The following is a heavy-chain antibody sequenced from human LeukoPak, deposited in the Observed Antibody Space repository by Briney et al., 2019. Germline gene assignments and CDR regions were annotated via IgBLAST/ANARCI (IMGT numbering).Heavy chain of an antibody. CDR1: GFTFSSYA. D-gene: IGHD1-26*01. V-gene: IGHV3-23*01. CDR3: ARALRIYYYFDY. Sequence: GGSLRLSCAASGFTFSSYAMTWVRQAPGKGLEWVSSISDSSGGTYYADSVKGRFTISRGNSKNTLYLQMNSLRAEDTAVYYCARALRIYYYFDYWGQGTRVTVPS. J-gene: IGHJ4*02. CDR2: ISDSSGGT.